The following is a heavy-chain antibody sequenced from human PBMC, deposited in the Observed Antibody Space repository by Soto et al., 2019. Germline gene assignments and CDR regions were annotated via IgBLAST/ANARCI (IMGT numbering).Heavy chain of an antibody. V-gene: IGHV1-69*13. Sequence: ASVKVSCKASGGTFSSYAISWVRQAPGQRIEWMGEIIPIFGTANYAQKFQGRVTITADESTSTAYMELSSLRSEDTAVYYCARDSQDYYYGMDVWGQGTTVTVSS. CDR3: ARDSQDYYYGMDV. J-gene: IGHJ6*02. CDR1: GGTFSSYA. CDR2: IIPIFGTA.